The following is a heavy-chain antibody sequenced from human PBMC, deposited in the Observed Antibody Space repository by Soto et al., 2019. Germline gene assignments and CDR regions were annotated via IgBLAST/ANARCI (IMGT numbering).Heavy chain of an antibody. D-gene: IGHD4-17*01. J-gene: IGHJ4*02. CDR1: GYTFTGYY. Sequence: ASVKVSCKASGYTFTGYYMHWVRQAPGQGLEWMGWINPNSGGTNYAQKFQGWVTMTRDTSISTAYMELSRLRSDDTAVYYCAKDGTVTLAVFDYWGQGTLVTVSS. CDR3: AKDGTVTLAVFDY. CDR2: INPNSGGT. V-gene: IGHV1-2*04.